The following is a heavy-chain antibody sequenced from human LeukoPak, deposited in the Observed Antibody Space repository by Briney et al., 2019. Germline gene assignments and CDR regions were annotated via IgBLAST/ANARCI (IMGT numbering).Heavy chain of an antibody. Sequence: GASVKVSCKPSGYTFSDYYLHWVRQAPGQGLEWMGWINPHSGGTNYAQEFQGRVTLTRDTSISTAYMELRRLKSDDTAVYYCSRGVDGENEAYWGQGTLVTVSS. CDR3: SRGVDGENEAY. V-gene: IGHV1-2*02. CDR2: INPHSGGT. J-gene: IGHJ4*02. D-gene: IGHD4-17*01. CDR1: GYTFSDYY.